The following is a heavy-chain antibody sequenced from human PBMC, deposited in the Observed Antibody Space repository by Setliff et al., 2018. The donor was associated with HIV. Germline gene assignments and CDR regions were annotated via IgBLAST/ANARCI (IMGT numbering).Heavy chain of an antibody. D-gene: IGHD4-17*01. CDR1: GDTDFY. Sequence: SETLSLTCTVSGDTDFYWSWIRQSPGKGLEWIGYIHASGKANYNPSLKSRVTISLDTSKMKFSLRLTSVTAADTAVYYCARHQSVTYANFDHWGQGTLVTVSS. J-gene: IGHJ4*02. CDR3: ARHQSVTYANFDH. CDR2: IHASGKA. V-gene: IGHV4-4*09.